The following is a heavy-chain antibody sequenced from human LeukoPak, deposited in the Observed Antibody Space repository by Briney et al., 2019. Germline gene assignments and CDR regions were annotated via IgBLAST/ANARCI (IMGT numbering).Heavy chain of an antibody. CDR3: ARVGRSRGSLPNSYYYMDV. D-gene: IGHD1-26*01. CDR1: GDIFNSYS. Sequence: GASVKVSCKASGDIFNSYSISWVRQAPGQGLEWMGGIIPMFGSANYAQTFLDRVTITTDQSTSTAYMELSSLSSEDTAVYYCARVGRSRGSLPNSYYYMDVWGTGTTVTVSS. J-gene: IGHJ6*03. CDR2: IIPMFGSA. V-gene: IGHV1-69*05.